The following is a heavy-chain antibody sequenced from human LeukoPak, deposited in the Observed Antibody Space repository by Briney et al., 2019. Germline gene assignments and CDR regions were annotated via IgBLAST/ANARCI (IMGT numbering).Heavy chain of an antibody. CDR1: GFAFSSYG. D-gene: IGHD3-22*01. V-gene: IGHV3-23*01. CDR2: ISGSGGST. CDR3: AKGSPIYYYDSSGPYYFDY. Sequence: PGGSLRLSCAASGFAFSSYGMSWVRQAPGRGLEGVSAISGSGGSTYYADSVKGRFTISRDNSKQTLYLQMNSLRAEDTAVYFCAKGSPIYYYDSSGPYYFDYWGQGTLVTVSS. J-gene: IGHJ4*02.